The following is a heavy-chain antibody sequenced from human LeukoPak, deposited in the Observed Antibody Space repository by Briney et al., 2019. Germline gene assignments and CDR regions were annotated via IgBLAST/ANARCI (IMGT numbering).Heavy chain of an antibody. CDR2: IYHSGST. V-gene: IGHV4-4*02. J-gene: IGHJ4*02. D-gene: IGHD1-26*01. CDR1: GGSISSNNW. CDR3: ARNGIGGSYSGLGN. Sequence: SETLSLTCAVSGGSISSNNWWSWVRQPPGKGLEWIGEIYHSGSTNYNPSLKSRVTISVDKSNKQFSMNLTSVTAADTAVYFCARNGIGGSYSGLGNWGQGTLVTVSS.